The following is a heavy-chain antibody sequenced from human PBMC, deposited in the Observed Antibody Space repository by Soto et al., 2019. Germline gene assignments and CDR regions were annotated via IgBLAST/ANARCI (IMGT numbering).Heavy chain of an antibody. CDR3: AKGGKGWNYYYGMDV. CDR1: GFTCSSYG. D-gene: IGHD1-26*01. CDR2: ISYDGSNK. J-gene: IGHJ6*02. Sequence: QVQLVESGGGVVQPGRSLRLSCAASGFTCSSYGMHWVRQAPGKGLEWVAVISYDGSNKYYADSVKGRFTISRDNSKDTLYLQMNSMRAEDTAVYYCAKGGKGWNYYYGMDVWGQGTTVTVSS. V-gene: IGHV3-30*18.